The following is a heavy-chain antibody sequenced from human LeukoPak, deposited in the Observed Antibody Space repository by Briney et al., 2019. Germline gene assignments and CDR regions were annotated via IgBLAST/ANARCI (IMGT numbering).Heavy chain of an antibody. Sequence: GGSLRLSCAASGFTFSSYAMSGVRQAPGKGLEWVSAIIGSGGSTYYADSVKGRFTISRDNSKNTLYLQMNSLRAEDTALYYFAKDVRWLRLGGGHYWGQGTLVTVSS. D-gene: IGHD5-12*01. CDR2: IIGSGGST. V-gene: IGHV3-23*01. J-gene: IGHJ4*02. CDR1: GFTFSSYA. CDR3: AKDVRWLRLGGGHY.